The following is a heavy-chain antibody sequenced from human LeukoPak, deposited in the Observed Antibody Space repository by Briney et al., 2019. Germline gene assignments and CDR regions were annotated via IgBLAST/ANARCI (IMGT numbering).Heavy chain of an antibody. D-gene: IGHD6-13*01. J-gene: IGHJ4*02. Sequence: TGGSLRLSCAASGFTFSNYWMTWVRQAPGKGLEWVADIKEDGSQKDYVDSVKGRFTISRDNAKNSLFLQMNSLRAEDTAVYYCAKNSGWYRLDYWGQGILVTVYS. CDR1: GFTFSNYW. CDR3: AKNSGWYRLDY. V-gene: IGHV3-7*03. CDR2: IKEDGSQK.